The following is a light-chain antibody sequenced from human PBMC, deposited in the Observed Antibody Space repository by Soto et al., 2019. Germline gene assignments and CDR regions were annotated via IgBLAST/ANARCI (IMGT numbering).Light chain of an antibody. CDR2: KAS. V-gene: IGKV1-5*03. J-gene: IGKJ1*01. CDR1: QTISSW. CDR3: QHYNSYSEA. Sequence: DIQMTQSPSTLSGSVGDRVTITCRASQTISSWLAWYHLKPGKAPKLLIYKASTLKSGVPSRFSGSGSGTEFTLTISSLQPDDFATYYCQHYNSYSEAFGQGTKVDI.